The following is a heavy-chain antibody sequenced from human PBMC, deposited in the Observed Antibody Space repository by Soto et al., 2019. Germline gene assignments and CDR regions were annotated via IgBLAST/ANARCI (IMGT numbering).Heavy chain of an antibody. Sequence: GASVKVSCKASGYTFTSYGISWVRQAPGQGLEWMGWISAYNGNTNYAQKLQGRVTMTTDTSTSTAYMELRSLRSDDTAVYYCAREEKDYVWGSYRSDYWGQGTLVTVSS. CDR1: GYTFTSYG. D-gene: IGHD3-16*02. CDR3: AREEKDYVWGSYRSDY. J-gene: IGHJ4*02. V-gene: IGHV1-18*01. CDR2: ISAYNGNT.